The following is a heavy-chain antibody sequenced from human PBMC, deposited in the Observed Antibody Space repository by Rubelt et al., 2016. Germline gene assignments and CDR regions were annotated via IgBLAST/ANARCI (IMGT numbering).Heavy chain of an antibody. V-gene: IGHV3-23*01. D-gene: IGHD6-19*01. CDR2: IRGSGGST. CDR3: AKDYPTITVTQGIDY. Sequence: GLEWVSLIRGSGGSTYYADSVKGRFTISRDNPKNTLFLEMNSLRVEDTAVYYCAKDYPTITVTQGIDYWGQGTLVTVSS. J-gene: IGHJ4*02.